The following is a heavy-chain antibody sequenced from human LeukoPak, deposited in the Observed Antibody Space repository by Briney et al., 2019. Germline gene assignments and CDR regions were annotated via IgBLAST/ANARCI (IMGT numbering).Heavy chain of an antibody. J-gene: IGHJ4*02. CDR1: XXTFSSYW. Sequence: GGSLRXXXXXXXXTFSSYWMHWVRQAPGKGLVWVSRINSDGSSTSYADSVKGRFTISRDNAKNTLYLQMNSLRAEDTAVYYCARVSRRYDFWSGYYAYYFDYWGQGTLVTVSS. CDR3: ARVSRRYDFWSGYYAYYFDY. V-gene: IGHV3-74*01. CDR2: INSDGSST. D-gene: IGHD3-3*01.